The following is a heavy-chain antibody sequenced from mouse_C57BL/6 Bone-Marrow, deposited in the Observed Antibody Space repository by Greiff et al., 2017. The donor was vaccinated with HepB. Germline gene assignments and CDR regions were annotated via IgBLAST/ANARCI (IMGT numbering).Heavy chain of an antibody. D-gene: IGHD2-4*01. CDR3: ARPYDYAPFAY. J-gene: IGHJ3*01. Sequence: QVHVKQPGAELVKPGASVKLSCKASGYTFTSYWMQWVKQRPGQGLEWIGRIDPNSGGTKYNEKFKSKATLTVDKPSSTAYMQLSSLTSEDSAVYYCARPYDYAPFAYWGQGTLVTVSA. V-gene: IGHV1-72*01. CDR2: IDPNSGGT. CDR1: GYTFTSYW.